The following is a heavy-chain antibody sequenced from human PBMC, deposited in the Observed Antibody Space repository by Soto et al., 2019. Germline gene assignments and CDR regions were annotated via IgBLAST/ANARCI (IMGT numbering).Heavy chain of an antibody. CDR3: VTQGIDYLPGLVDV. J-gene: IGHJ6*02. Sequence: QVQVQQSGPGLVKPSETLSLTCTVSSGPSSSHNWGWIRQPPGRGVEWIGYVYYTGGTSYNPSLKSRVLRTAEKATILISLTLRSVTVADTAVYYCVTQGIDYLPGLVDVRSQGTMVSVTS. CDR1: SGPSSSHN. V-gene: IGHV4-59*08. D-gene: IGHD1-26*01. CDR2: VYYTGGT.